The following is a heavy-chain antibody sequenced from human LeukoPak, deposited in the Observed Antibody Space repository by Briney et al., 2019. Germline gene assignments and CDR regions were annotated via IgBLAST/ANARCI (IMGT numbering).Heavy chain of an antibody. V-gene: IGHV5-51*01. CDR3: AGRKVAQLFDAFDI. Sequence: GESLKISCKGSGYSFTSYWIGWVRQLPGKGLEWMGIIYPGDSDTRYSPSFQGRVTISADKSISTAYLQWSSLKASDTAMYYCAGRKVAQLFDAFDIWGQGTMVTVSS. D-gene: IGHD5-18*01. CDR2: IYPGDSDT. J-gene: IGHJ3*02. CDR1: GYSFTSYW.